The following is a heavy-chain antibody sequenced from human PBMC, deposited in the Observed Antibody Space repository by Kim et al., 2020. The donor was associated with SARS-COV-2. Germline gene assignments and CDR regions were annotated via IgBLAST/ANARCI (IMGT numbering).Heavy chain of an antibody. V-gene: IGHV5-51*01. CDR3: FSGGSCSGGHCWDV. Sequence: GESLKISCKGSGYRFTDNWIAWVRQRPGRGLEWMGVIYPRDSQTRYSPSFQGQVTFSVDKSISTAYLQWSSLKASDTAMYFCFSGGSCSGGHCWDVWGQGTTVSVSS. CDR2: IYPRDSQT. D-gene: IGHD2-15*01. CDR1: GYRFTDNW. J-gene: IGHJ6*02.